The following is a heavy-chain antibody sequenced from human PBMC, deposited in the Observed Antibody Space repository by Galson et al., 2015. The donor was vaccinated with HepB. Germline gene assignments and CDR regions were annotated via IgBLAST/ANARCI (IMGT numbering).Heavy chain of an antibody. J-gene: IGHJ4*02. V-gene: IGHV3-30-3*01. CDR1: GFSFGDYP. CDR2: ISHDGDNQ. D-gene: IGHD3-10*01. CDR3: VRDRREFNYGSQGLEF. Sequence: SLRLSCAASGFSFGDYPVHWVRQAPGKGLQWVAVISHDGDNQHVADSVKGRLTISRDNSKNTLFLQMNRLRPDDTALYYCVRDRREFNYGSQGLEFWGQGTLVTVSS.